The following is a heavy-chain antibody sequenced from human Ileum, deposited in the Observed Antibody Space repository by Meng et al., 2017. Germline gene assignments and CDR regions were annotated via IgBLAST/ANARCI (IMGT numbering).Heavy chain of an antibody. CDR2: INTDGRST. D-gene: IGHD2-2*01. Sequence: GESLKISCEASGFTFSSYWMHWVRQSPGKGLVWVSRINTDGRSTSYADSVQGRFIISRDNAKNTLYLQMNSLRAEDTAVYYCAELSSSTFDMWGQGTMVTVS. CDR1: GFTFSSYW. CDR3: AELSSSTFDM. J-gene: IGHJ3*02. V-gene: IGHV3-74*01.